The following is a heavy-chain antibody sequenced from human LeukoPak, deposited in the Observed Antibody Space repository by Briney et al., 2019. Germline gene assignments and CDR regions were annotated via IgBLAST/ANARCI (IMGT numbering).Heavy chain of an antibody. J-gene: IGHJ5*02. CDR2: IYYSGST. CDR3: ARVLGLMDWFDL. D-gene: IGHD3-16*01. Sequence: SETLSLTRTVSGVSISSGGYYWRWVRQHPGKGLEWIGNIYYSGSTDYNPSLKSQVSISVDTSKNQFSLKLSSVTAADTAVYYCARVLGLMDWFDLWGQGTLVTVSS. CDR1: GVSISSGGYY. V-gene: IGHV4-31*01.